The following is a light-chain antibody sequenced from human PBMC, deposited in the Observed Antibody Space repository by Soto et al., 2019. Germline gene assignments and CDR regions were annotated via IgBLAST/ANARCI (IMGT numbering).Light chain of an antibody. CDR1: QSLGSGY. CDR2: AAS. CDR3: QQYDTSPRT. V-gene: IGKV3-20*01. Sequence: EILLTQSPGTLSLSPGDRATLSCRASQSLGSGYLAWYRQKPGQAPRILIYAASSRATGVPDRFSGSGSGTDLSLTISRLEPEDFAVYYCQQYDTSPRTFGQGTKVEI. J-gene: IGKJ1*01.